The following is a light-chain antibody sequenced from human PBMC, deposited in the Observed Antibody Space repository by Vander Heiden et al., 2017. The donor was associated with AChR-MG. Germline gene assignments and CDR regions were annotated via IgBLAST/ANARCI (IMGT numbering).Light chain of an antibody. J-gene: IGLJ3*02. V-gene: IGLV5-45*02. CDR3: MIWHNGGWV. CDR1: SGINLDTYR. Sequence: QAVLTLPSYLSASPGASASLPCTLRSGINLDTYRIYWYQQKPGSPPQDLLRYKSDSDTQQGSGVPSRFSGSKDASANAGILLISGLQAEDEADYFCMIWHNGGWVFGGGTKLTVL. CDR2: YKSDSDT.